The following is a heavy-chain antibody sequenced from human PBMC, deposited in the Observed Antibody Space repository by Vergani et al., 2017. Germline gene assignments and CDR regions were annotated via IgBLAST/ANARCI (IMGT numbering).Heavy chain of an antibody. CDR2: LSGGGEST. D-gene: IGHD6-19*01. J-gene: IGHJ4*02. Sequence: EVQLVESGGGLVQPGRSLRLSCAASGFTFGSYAMSWVRQAPGKGLEWVSRLSGGGESTYYADSVKGRFTISRDNAKNSLYLEMNSLRVEDTAVYFCARSLVAGKGGYWGQGTRVAVSS. CDR3: ARSLVAGKGGY. CDR1: GFTFGSYA. V-gene: IGHV3-23*04.